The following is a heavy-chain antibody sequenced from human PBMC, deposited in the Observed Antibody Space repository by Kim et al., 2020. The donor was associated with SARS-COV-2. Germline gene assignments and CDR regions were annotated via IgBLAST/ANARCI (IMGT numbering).Heavy chain of an antibody. V-gene: IGHV1-24*01. CDR1: GYTLTELS. CDR3: ATGVAVVAAYWFDP. Sequence: ASVKVSCKVSGYTLTELSMHWVRQAPGKGLEWMGGFDPEDGETIYAQKFQGRVTMTEDTSTDTAYMELSSLRSEDTAVYYCATGVAVVAAYWFDPWGQGTLVTVSS. CDR2: FDPEDGET. D-gene: IGHD2-15*01. J-gene: IGHJ5*02.